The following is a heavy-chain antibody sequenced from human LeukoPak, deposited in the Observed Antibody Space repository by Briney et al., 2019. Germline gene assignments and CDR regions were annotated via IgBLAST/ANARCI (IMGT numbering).Heavy chain of an antibody. Sequence: GGSLRLSCAASGFTFSSHWMSWVRQAPGKGLEWVANIKKDGSEKYYVDAVKGRFTISRDNSKNTLYLQMNSLRAGDTAVYYCAKAMGATLFDYWGQGTLVTVSS. CDR3: AKAMGATLFDY. V-gene: IGHV3-7*03. J-gene: IGHJ4*02. D-gene: IGHD1-26*01. CDR1: GFTFSSHW. CDR2: IKKDGSEK.